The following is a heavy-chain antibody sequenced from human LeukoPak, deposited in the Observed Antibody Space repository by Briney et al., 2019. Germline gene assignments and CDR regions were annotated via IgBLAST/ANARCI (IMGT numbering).Heavy chain of an antibody. Sequence: PGGSLRLSCAASDFSFITYAMSWVRQAPGKGQEWVSTISGGGDATYYADSVKGRFTISRDNSKNTLYLQMNSLRVEDTAVYYCARDSSMLRGPLVIYYFDFWGQGTLVTVSS. V-gene: IGHV3-23*01. CDR3: ARDSSMLRGPLVIYYFDF. J-gene: IGHJ4*02. CDR1: DFSFITYA. CDR2: ISGGGDAT. D-gene: IGHD3-10*01.